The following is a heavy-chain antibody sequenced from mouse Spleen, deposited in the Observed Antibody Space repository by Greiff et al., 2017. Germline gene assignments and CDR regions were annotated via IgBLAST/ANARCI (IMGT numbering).Heavy chain of an antibody. CDR2: INSNGGST. V-gene: IGHV5-6-2*01. D-gene: IGHD2-12*01. CDR3: ARLGNSYYSYGGDWFAY. Sequence: EVKVVESGGGLVKPGGSLKLSCAASGFTFSSYAMSWVRQTPEKRLEWVAAINSNGGSTYYPDTVKDRFTISRDNAKNTLYLQMSSLRSEDTALYYCARLGNSYYSYGGDWFAYWGQGTLVTVSA. J-gene: IGHJ3*01. CDR1: GFTFSSYA.